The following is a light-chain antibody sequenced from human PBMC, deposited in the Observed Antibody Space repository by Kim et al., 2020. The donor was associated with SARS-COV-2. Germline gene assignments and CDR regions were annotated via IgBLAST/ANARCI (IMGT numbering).Light chain of an antibody. CDR1: QYIRSN. V-gene: IGKV3-15*01. CDR3: QQYNSWPPYT. J-gene: IGKJ2*01. Sequence: EIVMTQSPATLSVSPGERATLSCRASQYIRSNLAWYQQKPGQAPRLLIYGASTRATGIPARFSGSGSGTEFTLTISSLQSEDFAIYYCQQYNSWPPYTFGQGTKLEIK. CDR2: GAS.